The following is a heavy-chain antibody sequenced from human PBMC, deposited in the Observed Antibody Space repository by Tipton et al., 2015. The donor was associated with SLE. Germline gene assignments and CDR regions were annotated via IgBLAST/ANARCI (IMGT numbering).Heavy chain of an antibody. Sequence: TLSLTCTVSGGYLISGDYSWDWVRQPPGTGLGWIGSLYYSGASYYNPSVKGRVTVSVDTSKTRVSLKLRSVTAADTAVYYCARRALSGYYYEYWGQGTLVTVSS. CDR1: GGYLISGDYS. V-gene: IGHV4-39*07. J-gene: IGHJ4*02. CDR2: LYYSGAS. D-gene: IGHD3-10*01. CDR3: ARRALSGYYYEY.